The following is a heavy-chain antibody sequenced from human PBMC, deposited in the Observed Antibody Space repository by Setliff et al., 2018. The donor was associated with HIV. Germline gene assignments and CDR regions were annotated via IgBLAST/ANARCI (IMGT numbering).Heavy chain of an antibody. V-gene: IGHV1-8*02. CDR3: AISESQWIQIWFDY. J-gene: IGHJ4*02. CDR1: GYTFTNYD. CDR2: MNPNSGNT. D-gene: IGHD5-18*01. Sequence: ASVKVSCKASGYTFTNYDINWVRQATGQGLEWMGWMNPNSGNTGYAQKFQGRVTMTRNTSITTAYMELSSLKSEDTAVYYCAISESQWIQIWFDYWGLGTPVTVSS.